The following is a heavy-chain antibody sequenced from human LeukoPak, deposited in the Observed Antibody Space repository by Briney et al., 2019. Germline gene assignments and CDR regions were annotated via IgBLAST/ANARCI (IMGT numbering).Heavy chain of an antibody. D-gene: IGHD3-22*01. CDR2: ISGSGGST. V-gene: IGHV3-23*01. CDR1: GFTFTNAW. CDR3: AKAARYYYDSSGYYPPYYFDY. J-gene: IGHJ4*02. Sequence: GGSLRLSCAASGFTFTNAWMSWVRQAPGKGLEWVSAISGSGGSTYYADSVKGRFTISRDNSKNTLYLQMNSLRAEDTAVYYCAKAARYYYDSSGYYPPYYFDYWGQGTLVTVSS.